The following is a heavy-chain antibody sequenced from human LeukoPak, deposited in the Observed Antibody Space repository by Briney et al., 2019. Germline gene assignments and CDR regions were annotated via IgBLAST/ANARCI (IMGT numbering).Heavy chain of an antibody. CDR1: GFTFSNYG. CDR3: AKDALYNYRSSGYPDY. J-gene: IGHJ4*02. V-gene: IGHV3-30*18. CDR2: ISYDGSNK. Sequence: PGGSLRLSCAASGFTFSNYGIHWVRQAPGKGLEWVAVISYDGSNKYYVDSVKGRFTISRDNSKNTLDLQMNSPRAEDTAVYYCAKDALYNYRSSGYPDYWGQGTLVTVSS. D-gene: IGHD3-22*01.